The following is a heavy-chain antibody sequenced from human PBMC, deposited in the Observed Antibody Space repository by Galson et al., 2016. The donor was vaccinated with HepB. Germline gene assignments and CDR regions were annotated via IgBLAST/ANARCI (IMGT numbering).Heavy chain of an antibody. J-gene: IGHJ4*02. V-gene: IGHV4-39*07. CDR3: PRDTYYYETSGPI. D-gene: IGHD3-22*01. CDR1: GGSISSSSYY. Sequence: SETLSLTCTVSGGSISSSSYYWGWIRQPPGKGLEWIGSIYYSGSTYYNPSLKSRVTISVDTSKNQFSLKLSSVTAADTAVYYCPRDTYYYETSGPIWGQGTLVTVSS. CDR2: IYYSGST.